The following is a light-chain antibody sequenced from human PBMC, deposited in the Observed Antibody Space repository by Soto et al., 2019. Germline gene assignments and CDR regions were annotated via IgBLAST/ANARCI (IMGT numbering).Light chain of an antibody. CDR2: QVT. Sequence: QSALAQPASVSGSPGQSITISCTGSFSDIAVFNYVSWYQQYPGRAPKLLIYQVTSRASGVSHRFSGSKSGNTASLTISGLQPEDEAEYYCSSYSSRNFYVFGTGTKVTVL. V-gene: IGLV2-14*01. CDR3: SSYSSRNFYV. J-gene: IGLJ1*01. CDR1: FSDIAVFNY.